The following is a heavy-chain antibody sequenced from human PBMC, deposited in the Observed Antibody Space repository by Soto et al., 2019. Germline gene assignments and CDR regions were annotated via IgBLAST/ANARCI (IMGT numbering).Heavy chain of an antibody. D-gene: IGHD2-2*01. CDR3: AKDQGYCSSTSCYLYYYMDV. J-gene: IGHJ6*03. CDR1: GFTFSSYG. Sequence: GGSLRLSCAASGFTFSSYGMHWVRQAPGKGLEWVAVISYDGSNKYYADSVKGRFTISRDNSKNTLYLQMNSLRAEDTAVYYCAKDQGYCSSTSCYLYYYMDVWGKGTTVTVSS. V-gene: IGHV3-30*18. CDR2: ISYDGSNK.